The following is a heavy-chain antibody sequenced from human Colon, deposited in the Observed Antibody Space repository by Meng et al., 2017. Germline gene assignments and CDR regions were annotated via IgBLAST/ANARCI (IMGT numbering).Heavy chain of an antibody. CDR1: GGSVSSAGYQ. CDR2: AST. D-gene: IGHD1-26*01. J-gene: IGHJ4*02. Sequence: QVALLGSGPGLVRPSETLSLICSVSGGSVSSAGYQWSWIRQPPGKGLEWIGYASTNYNPSLKSRVTISVDTSKNQFSLRLTSVTAADTAVYYCARDHMGSLDYWGQGILVTVSS. CDR3: ARDHMGSLDY. V-gene: IGHV4-61*08.